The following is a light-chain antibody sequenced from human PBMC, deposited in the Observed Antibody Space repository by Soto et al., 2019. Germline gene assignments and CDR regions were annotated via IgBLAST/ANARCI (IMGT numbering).Light chain of an antibody. V-gene: IGKV1-17*01. CDR2: DAS. J-gene: IGKJ4*01. CDR1: QGIGKD. CDR3: LQHNSRLT. Sequence: DIQMTQCPNSLSASVGDRVTITCRASQGIGKDLGWYQQKPGKAPKRLIHDASSLESGVPSRFSGSGSGTEFTLTISCLQPEDLATYYCLQHNSRLTFGGGTKVDNK.